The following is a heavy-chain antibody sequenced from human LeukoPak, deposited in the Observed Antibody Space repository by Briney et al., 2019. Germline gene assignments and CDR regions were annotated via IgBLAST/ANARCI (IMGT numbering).Heavy chain of an antibody. J-gene: IGHJ4*02. CDR2: ISYDGSNK. CDR3: AREDSSGWYLSFDY. Sequence: GGSLRLSCAASGFTFSSYAMSWVRQAPGKGLEWVAVISYDGSNKYYADSVKGRFTISRDNSKNTLYLQMNSLRAEDTAVYYCAREDSSGWYLSFDYWGQGTLVTVSS. V-gene: IGHV3-30-3*01. CDR1: GFTFSSYA. D-gene: IGHD6-19*01.